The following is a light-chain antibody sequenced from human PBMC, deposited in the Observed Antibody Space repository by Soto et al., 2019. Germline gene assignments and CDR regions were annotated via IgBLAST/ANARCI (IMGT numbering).Light chain of an antibody. CDR3: QQYYSYPQT. J-gene: IGKJ3*01. CDR2: AAS. Sequence: ALRMTQSPSSFSASTGDRVTITCRASQGISSYLAWYQQKPGKAPKLLIYAASTLQSGVPSRFSGSGSGTDFTLTISCLQSEDFATYYCQQYYSYPQTFGPGTKVDIK. CDR1: QGISSY. V-gene: IGKV1-8*01.